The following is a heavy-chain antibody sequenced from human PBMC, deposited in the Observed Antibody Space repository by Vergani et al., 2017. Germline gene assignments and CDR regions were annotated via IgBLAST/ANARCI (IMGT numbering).Heavy chain of an antibody. V-gene: IGHV1-46*03. CDR1: GYTFSNYY. J-gene: IGHJ4*02. CDR3: ARGDYCILTGYRY. CDR2: INPSGGHT. D-gene: IGHD3-9*01. Sequence: QVQVVQSGAEVKKSGASVKVSCKTSGYTFSNYYMHWVRQAPGQGLEWMGIINPSGGHTNYAQKFQGRVTMTRDTSTSTVDMGLGSLRSEEPAIYYCARGDYCILTGYRYWGRGTLVTVPA.